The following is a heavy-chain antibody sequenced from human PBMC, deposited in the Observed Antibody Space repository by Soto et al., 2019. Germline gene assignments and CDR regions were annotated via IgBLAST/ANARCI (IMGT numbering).Heavy chain of an antibody. CDR1: GYTFTSYP. CDR2: INAGNGNT. V-gene: IGHV1-3*01. D-gene: IGHD5-18*01. J-gene: IGHJ5*02. CDR3: ARDVAPVDTAMVKGWFDP. Sequence: ASVKVSCKASGYTFTSYPMHWVRQAPGQRLEWMGWINAGNGNTKYSQKFQGRVTITRDTSASTAYMELSSLRSEDTAVYYCARDVAPVDTAMVKGWFDPWGQGTLVTVSS.